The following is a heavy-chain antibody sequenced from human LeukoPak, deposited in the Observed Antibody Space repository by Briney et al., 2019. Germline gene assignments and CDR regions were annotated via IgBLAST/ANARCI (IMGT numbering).Heavy chain of an antibody. CDR3: AQGGHDGTYYLSN. J-gene: IGHJ4*02. CDR2: ITSSNKYI. V-gene: IGHV3-21*01. Sequence: PGGSLRLSCAASGFPFNINTMKWVRQAPGKGREWVSSITSSNKYILYADSVKGRFTTSRDNAKNSLYLHMNSLRDEDTAVYYCAQGGHDGTYYLSNWGQGTLVTVSS. CDR1: GFPFNINT. D-gene: IGHD1-26*01.